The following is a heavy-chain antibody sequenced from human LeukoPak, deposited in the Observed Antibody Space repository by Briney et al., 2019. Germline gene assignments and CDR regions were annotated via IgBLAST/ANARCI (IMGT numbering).Heavy chain of an antibody. V-gene: IGHV3-23*01. Sequence: GSLRLSCAASGFTFSSYAMSWVRQAPGKGLEWVSAISGSGGSTYYADSVKGRFTISRDNSKNTLYLQMNSLRAEDTAVYYCAKDLNYYGSSGYLSWGQGTLVTVSS. CDR2: ISGSGGST. CDR3: AKDLNYYGSSGYLS. D-gene: IGHD3-22*01. CDR1: GFTFSSYA. J-gene: IGHJ5*02.